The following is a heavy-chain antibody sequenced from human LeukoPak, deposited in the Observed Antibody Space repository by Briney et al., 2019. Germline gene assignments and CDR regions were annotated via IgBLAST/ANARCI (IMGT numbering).Heavy chain of an antibody. CDR3: ATDPSSGYDTDY. D-gene: IGHD5-12*01. Sequence: ASVKVSCKVSGYTLTELSMHWVRQAPGKGLEWMGGFDPEDGETIYAQKFQGRVTMTEDTSTDTAFMELSSLRSEDTAVYYCATDPSSGYDTDYWGQGTLVTVSS. J-gene: IGHJ4*02. V-gene: IGHV1-24*01. CDR2: FDPEDGET. CDR1: GYTLTELS.